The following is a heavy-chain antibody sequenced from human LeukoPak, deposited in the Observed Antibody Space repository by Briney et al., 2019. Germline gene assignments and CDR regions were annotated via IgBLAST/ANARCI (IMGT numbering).Heavy chain of an antibody. CDR2: IYHSGST. V-gene: IGHV4-39*07. J-gene: IGHJ4*02. Sequence: SETLSLTCSVSGGSISSSTYYWVWIRQPPGKGLEWIGSIYHSGSTYYNPSLKSRVTISVDTSKSQFSLKLSSVTAADTAVYYCARVAAKTVDYWGQGTLVTVSS. CDR1: GGSISSSTYY. CDR3: ARVAAKTVDY. D-gene: IGHD2-15*01.